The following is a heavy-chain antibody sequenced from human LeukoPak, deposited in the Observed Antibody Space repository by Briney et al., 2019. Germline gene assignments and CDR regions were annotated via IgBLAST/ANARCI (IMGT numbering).Heavy chain of an antibody. J-gene: IGHJ3*02. Sequence: SETLSLTCAVYGGSFSGYYWSWIRQPPGKGLEWIGEINHSGSTNYNPSLKSRVTISVDTSKNQFSLKLSSVTAADTAVYYCARPYYYDSSGYYGNLAAFYIWGQGTMVTVSS. CDR3: ARPYYYDSSGYYGNLAAFYI. D-gene: IGHD3-22*01. CDR2: INHSGST. V-gene: IGHV4-34*01. CDR1: GGSFSGYY.